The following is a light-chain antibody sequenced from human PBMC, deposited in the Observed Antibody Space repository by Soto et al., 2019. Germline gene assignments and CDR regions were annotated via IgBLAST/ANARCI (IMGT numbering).Light chain of an antibody. J-gene: IGLJ1*01. CDR3: QSYDSSLSGSYV. CDR2: DNS. CDR1: SSNIGAGYD. V-gene: IGLV1-40*01. Sequence: QPVLTQPPSVSGAPGQRVTISCTGSSSNIGAGYDVHWYQQLPGTAPKLLIYDNSNRPSGVPDRFSGSKSGTSASLAITGLQAEDEADYYCQSYDSSLSGSYVFGTGTKLTVL.